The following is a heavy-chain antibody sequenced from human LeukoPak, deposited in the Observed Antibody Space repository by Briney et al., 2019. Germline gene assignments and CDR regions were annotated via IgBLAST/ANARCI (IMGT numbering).Heavy chain of an antibody. J-gene: IGHJ4*02. CDR2: ISYDGSNK. CDR3: ARDLYYYGSGSPPDY. D-gene: IGHD3-10*01. V-gene: IGHV3-30-3*01. Sequence: GGSLRLSCAASGFTFSSYAMHWVRQAPGKGLEWVAVISYDGSNKYYADSVKGRFTISRDNSKNTLYLQMNSLRAEDTAVYYCARDLYYYGSGSPPDYWGQGTLVTVSS. CDR1: GFTFSSYA.